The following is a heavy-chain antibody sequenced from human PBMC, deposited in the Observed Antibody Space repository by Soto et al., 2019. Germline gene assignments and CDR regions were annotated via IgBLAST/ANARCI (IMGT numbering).Heavy chain of an antibody. J-gene: IGHJ4*01. Sequence: ASVKVSCKTSNYNFTNYAITWVRQDPGQGLEWVGWISTYNGNTKSAQNLQGRVTMTTDTSTATAFLDLRALRSDDSSIYYCARMISSAAVIWGQGALVTVSS. CDR3: ARMISSAAVI. CDR1: NYNFTNYA. D-gene: IGHD3-16*01. V-gene: IGHV1-18*01. CDR2: ISTYNGNT.